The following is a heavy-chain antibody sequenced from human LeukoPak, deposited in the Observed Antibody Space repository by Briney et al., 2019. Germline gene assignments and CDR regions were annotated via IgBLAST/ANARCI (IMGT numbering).Heavy chain of an antibody. CDR1: GFTVSSNY. V-gene: IGHV3-53*01. Sequence: QSGGSLRLSCAASGFTVSSNYMSWVPQAPGQGLEWVTVIYSGGSKYYADSVKGRFTISRDNSKITLYLQMNSLRAEDTAVYYCAICSTSCYPYYSMDVWGQGTTVTVSS. CDR2: IYSGGSK. J-gene: IGHJ6*02. D-gene: IGHD2-2*01. CDR3: AICSTSCYPYYSMDV.